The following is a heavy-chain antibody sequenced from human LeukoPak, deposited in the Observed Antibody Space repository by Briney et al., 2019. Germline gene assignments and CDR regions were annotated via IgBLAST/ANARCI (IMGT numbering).Heavy chain of an antibody. Sequence: ASVKVSRKSSGYTFTNFSISWVRQAPGQGLEWMGWISAHNGNTDYAQKFQGRVTLTTDTPTSTVYMELRSLRSDDTAVYYCARWNTVGRGVKVWSYYYGMDVWGQGTTVTVSS. D-gene: IGHD3-10*01. CDR2: ISAHNGNT. CDR3: ARWNTVGRGVKVWSYYYGMDV. CDR1: GYTFTNFS. J-gene: IGHJ6*02. V-gene: IGHV1-18*01.